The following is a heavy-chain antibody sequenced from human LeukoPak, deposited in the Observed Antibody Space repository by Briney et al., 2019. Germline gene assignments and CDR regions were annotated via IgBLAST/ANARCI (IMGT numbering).Heavy chain of an antibody. Sequence: PGGSLRLSCAASGFTFSSYAMHWVRQAPGKGLEWVAVLSYDGSNKFYADSVKGRFTISRDNSKNTLYLQMNSLRAEDTAVYYCASSQYSGNYPWPFDYWGQGTLVTVSS. V-gene: IGHV3-30-3*01. J-gene: IGHJ4*02. CDR1: GFTFSSYA. CDR2: LSYDGSNK. CDR3: ASSQYSGNYPWPFDY. D-gene: IGHD1-26*01.